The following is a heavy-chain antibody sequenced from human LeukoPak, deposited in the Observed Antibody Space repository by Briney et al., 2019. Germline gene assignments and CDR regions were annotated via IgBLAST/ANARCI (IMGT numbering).Heavy chain of an antibody. CDR1: GGSFSGYY. V-gene: IGHV4-59*01. J-gene: IGHJ5*02. CDR3: AREGTAGTNLNWFDP. Sequence: SETLSLTCAVYGGSFSGYYWSWIRQPPGKGLEWIGYISYSGSTNFNPSLKSRVTISVDTSKNQFSLKLSSVTAADTAVYYCAREGTAGTNLNWFDPWGQGTLVTVSS. CDR2: ISYSGST. D-gene: IGHD1-1*01.